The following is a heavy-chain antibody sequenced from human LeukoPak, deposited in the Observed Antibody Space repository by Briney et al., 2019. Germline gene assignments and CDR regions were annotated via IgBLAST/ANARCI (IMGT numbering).Heavy chain of an antibody. CDR2: IKQDGSEK. D-gene: IGHD1-26*01. V-gene: IGHV3-7*01. J-gene: IGHJ4*02. Sequence: GGSLRLSCAASGFTFSSYWMSWVRQAPGKGLEWVANIKQDGSEKYYVDSVKGRFTISRDNAKNSLYLQMNSLRAEDTAVYYCATRAGRRGSLFDYWGQGTLVTVSS. CDR1: GFTFSSYW. CDR3: ATRAGRRGSLFDY.